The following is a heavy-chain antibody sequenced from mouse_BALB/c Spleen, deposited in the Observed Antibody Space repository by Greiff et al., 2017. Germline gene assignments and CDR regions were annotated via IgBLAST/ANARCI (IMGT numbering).Heavy chain of an antibody. CDR1: GFTFSSYA. Sequence: EVNVVESGGGLVKPGGSLKLSCAASGFTFSSYAMSWVRQTPEKRLEWVASISSGGSTYYPDSVKGRFTISRDNARNILYLQMTSLRSEDTAMYYCARMELGLDYWGQGTTLTVSS. CDR2: ISSGGST. J-gene: IGHJ2*01. D-gene: IGHD4-1*01. CDR3: ARMELGLDY. V-gene: IGHV5-6-5*01.